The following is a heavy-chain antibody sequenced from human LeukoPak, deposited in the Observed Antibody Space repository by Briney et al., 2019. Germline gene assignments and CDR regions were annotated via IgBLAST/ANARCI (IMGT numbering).Heavy chain of an antibody. V-gene: IGHV3-74*01. J-gene: IGHJ5*02. Sequence: GGSLRLSCAASGFTFSSYSMNWVRQAPGKGLVWVSRINSDGSSTSYADSVKGRFTISRDNAKNTLYLQMNSLRAEDTAVYYCARDVSTYGENWFDPWGQGTLVTVSS. D-gene: IGHD4-17*01. CDR3: ARDVSTYGENWFDP. CDR1: GFTFSSYS. CDR2: INSDGSST.